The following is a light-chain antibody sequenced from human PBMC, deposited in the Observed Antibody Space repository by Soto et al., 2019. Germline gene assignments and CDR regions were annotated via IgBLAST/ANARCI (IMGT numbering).Light chain of an antibody. Sequence: QSVLTQPPSASGTPGQRVTISCSGSSSNIGSNTVNWYQQLPGTAPKLLIYSINQRPSGVPDRFSGSRSGTSASLAISGLQSEDEGDYYCAAWDDSLNGRGVFGGGTKLTVL. CDR1: SSNIGSNT. CDR3: AAWDDSLNGRGV. CDR2: SIN. V-gene: IGLV1-44*01. J-gene: IGLJ3*02.